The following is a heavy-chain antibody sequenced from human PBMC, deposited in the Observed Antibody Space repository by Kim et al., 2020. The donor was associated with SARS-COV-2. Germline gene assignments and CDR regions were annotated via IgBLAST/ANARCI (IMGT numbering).Heavy chain of an antibody. CDR1: GFTFTGYA. CDR3: VKGGWGWMWDH. J-gene: IGHJ4*02. Sequence: GGSLRLSCTTSGFTFTGYAMSWVRQAPGKGLEWVSSIDGSDGTTYYVDSVKGRFTISRDNSKNTLYLQMNSLRADDTAVYYCVKGGWGWMWDHWGQGTRVTVSS. D-gene: IGHD2-21*01. CDR2: IDGSDGTT. V-gene: IGHV3-23*01.